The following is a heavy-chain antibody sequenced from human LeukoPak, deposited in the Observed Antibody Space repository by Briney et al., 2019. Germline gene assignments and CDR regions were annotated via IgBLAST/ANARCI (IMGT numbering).Heavy chain of an antibody. D-gene: IGHD3-3*01. Sequence: GGSLRLSCAASGFTFSSYSINWVRQAPGKGLEWVSYISSSSSTIYYADSVKGRFTISRDNAKNSLYLQMNSLRAEDTAVYYCARVFGDFWSGYYFRNYYYGMDVWGQGTTVTVSS. CDR1: GFTFSSYS. V-gene: IGHV3-48*01. J-gene: IGHJ6*02. CDR3: ARVFGDFWSGYYFRNYYYGMDV. CDR2: ISSSSSTI.